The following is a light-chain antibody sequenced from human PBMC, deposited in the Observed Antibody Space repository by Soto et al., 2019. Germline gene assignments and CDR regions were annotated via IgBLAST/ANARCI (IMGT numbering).Light chain of an antibody. CDR1: SSNIGSNY. J-gene: IGLJ1*01. Sequence: QSVLTQPPSASGTPGQRVTISCSGSSSNIGSNYVYWYQQLPGTAPKLLIYYDDLLASGVSARFSGSKSGTSASLAISGLQSEDEADYYCAAWDDSTKSHVFGTGTKLTVL. V-gene: IGLV1-47*02. CDR3: AAWDDSTKSHV. CDR2: YDD.